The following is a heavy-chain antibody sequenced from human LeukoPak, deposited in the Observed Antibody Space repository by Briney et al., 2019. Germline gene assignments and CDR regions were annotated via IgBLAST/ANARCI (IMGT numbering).Heavy chain of an antibody. D-gene: IGHD4-17*01. V-gene: IGHV1-8*01. Sequence: ASVKLSCKASGYTFTSYDINWVRQATGQGLEWMGWMNPNSGNTGYAQKFQGRVTMNRNTSISTAYMELSSLRSEDTAVYYCATSYDYGDYDDYWGQGTLVTVSS. CDR1: GYTFTSYD. J-gene: IGHJ4*02. CDR2: MNPNSGNT. CDR3: ATSYDYGDYDDY.